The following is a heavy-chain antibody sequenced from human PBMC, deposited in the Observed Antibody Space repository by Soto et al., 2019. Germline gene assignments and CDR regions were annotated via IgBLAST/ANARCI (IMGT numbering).Heavy chain of an antibody. V-gene: IGHV3-23*01. Sequence: EVQLLESGGGLVQPGGSLRLSCAASGFTFSSYAMSWVRQAPGKGLEWVSAISGSGGSTYYADSVKGRFTISRDNSKNTLYLQMNILSAEDTAVYYCAKGRMSSRSSFLVGYYYYGMDVWGQGTTVTVSS. D-gene: IGHD6-6*01. CDR1: GFTFSSYA. CDR3: AKGRMSSRSSFLVGYYYYGMDV. CDR2: ISGSGGST. J-gene: IGHJ6*02.